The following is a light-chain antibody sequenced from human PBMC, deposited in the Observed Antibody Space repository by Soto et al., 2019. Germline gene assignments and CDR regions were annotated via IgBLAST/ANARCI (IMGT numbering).Light chain of an antibody. CDR2: TND. V-gene: IGLV1-44*01. J-gene: IGLJ2*01. CDR1: GSNIGSNS. CDR3: ATWDDSLRVVL. Sequence: QSVLTQPPSASGTPGQRVSISCSGSGSNIGSNSVHWYQQSPGTAPKLLIYTNDQRPSGVPDRYSGSKSGTSASLAISGLQSEDEAAYYCATWDDSLRVVLFGGGTKLTVL.